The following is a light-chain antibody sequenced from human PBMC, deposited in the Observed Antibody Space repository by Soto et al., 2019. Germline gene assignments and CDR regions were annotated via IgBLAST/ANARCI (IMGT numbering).Light chain of an antibody. V-gene: IGKV1-33*01. CDR1: QDISNY. Sequence: DIQMTQSPSSLSASVGDRVTITCQASQDISNYLNWYQQKPGKAPKLLIYDASNLETGVPSRFSGSGSGTDFTFTFSSLQPEDIATYYCQKYNSAPWTFGQGTKVEIK. J-gene: IGKJ1*01. CDR2: DAS. CDR3: QKYNSAPWT.